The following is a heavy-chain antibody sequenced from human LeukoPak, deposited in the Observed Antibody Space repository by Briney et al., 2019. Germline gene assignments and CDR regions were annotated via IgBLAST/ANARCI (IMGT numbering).Heavy chain of an antibody. CDR3: ARDKYYYDMGDY. CDR2: INPSCGST. CDR1: GYTFTSYY. V-gene: IGHV1-46*01. Sequence: ASVKVSCKASGYTFTSYYMHWVPQAPGQGLEWMGNINPSCGSTSYAQKFQGRVTMTRDTFSSTVYMVLSSLRSEDTAVYDCARDKYYYDMGDYWGQGTLVTVSS. J-gene: IGHJ4*02. D-gene: IGHD3-22*01.